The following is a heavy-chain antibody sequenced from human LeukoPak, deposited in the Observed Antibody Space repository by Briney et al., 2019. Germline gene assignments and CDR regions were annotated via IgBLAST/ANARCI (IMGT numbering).Heavy chain of an antibody. J-gene: IGHJ4*02. CDR1: GYALTELS. CDR2: FDPEDGET. D-gene: IGHD1-1*01. Sequence: GASVKVSCKISGYALTELSMHWVRQAPGKGLEWVGGFDPEDGETIYAQKYQGRVTLTEDTSTDTSYLELSSLTSEDTAVYYCLTVLYGRAWNPVGGGGLWGQGTLVTVSS. V-gene: IGHV1-24*01. CDR3: LTVLYGRAWNPVGGGGL.